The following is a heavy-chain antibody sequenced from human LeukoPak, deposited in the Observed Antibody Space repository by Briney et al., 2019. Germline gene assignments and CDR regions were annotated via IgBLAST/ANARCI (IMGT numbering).Heavy chain of an antibody. J-gene: IGHJ4*02. CDR3: ARSATIIGGFDY. CDR2: IYSGEADT. D-gene: IGHD3-10*01. V-gene: IGHV5-51*01. CDR1: GYRFTSYW. Sequence: GESLKISCKGSGYRFTSYWIGWVRQMPGKGLEWLGIIYSGEADTRFSPSFQGQVTISADRSISTAYLQWSSLKASDTAMYYCARSATIIGGFDYWGQGTLVTVSS.